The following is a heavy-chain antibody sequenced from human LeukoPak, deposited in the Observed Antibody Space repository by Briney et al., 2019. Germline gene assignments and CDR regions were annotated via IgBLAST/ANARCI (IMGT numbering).Heavy chain of an antibody. D-gene: IGHD6-13*01. Sequence: ASVKVSCKASGYTFTGYYMHWVRQAPGQGLEWMGWINPNSGGTNYAQKFQGRVTMTRDTSISTAYMELSRLRSDDTAVYYCARGDSGSWYYQPVDYWGQGTLVTVSS. V-gene: IGHV1-2*02. CDR1: GYTFTGYY. CDR3: ARGDSGSWYYQPVDY. J-gene: IGHJ4*02. CDR2: INPNSGGT.